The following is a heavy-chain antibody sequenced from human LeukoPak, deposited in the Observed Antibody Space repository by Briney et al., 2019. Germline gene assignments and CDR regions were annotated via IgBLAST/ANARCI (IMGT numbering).Heavy chain of an antibody. CDR3: AKSDSSSWYVRQPIDY. D-gene: IGHD6-13*01. V-gene: IGHV3-43*02. J-gene: IGHJ4*02. CDR2: ASGDGGNT. CDR1: GFTFDDYA. Sequence: GGSLSLSCAASGFTFDDYAMHWVRQAAGKGLDWVSFASGDGGNTYYADSVTGRFTLSRDNSKNSLYLQMNSLRTEDTALYYCAKSDSSSWYVRQPIDYWGQGTLVTVSS.